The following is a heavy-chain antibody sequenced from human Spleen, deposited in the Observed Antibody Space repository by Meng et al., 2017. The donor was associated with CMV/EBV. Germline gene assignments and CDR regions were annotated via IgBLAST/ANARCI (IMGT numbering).Heavy chain of an antibody. CDR1: GFTFSSYA. CDR3: ARDGAVDTAMVYFDY. D-gene: IGHD5-18*01. CDR2: ISYDGSNK. Sequence: QVQLVESGGGVVQPGRYLGGYGAASGFTFSSYAMHWVRQAPGKGLEWVAVISYDGSNKYYADSVKGRFTISRDNSKNTLYLQMNSLRAEDTAVYYCARDGAVDTAMVYFDYWGQGTLVTVSS. V-gene: IGHV3-30-3*01. J-gene: IGHJ4*02.